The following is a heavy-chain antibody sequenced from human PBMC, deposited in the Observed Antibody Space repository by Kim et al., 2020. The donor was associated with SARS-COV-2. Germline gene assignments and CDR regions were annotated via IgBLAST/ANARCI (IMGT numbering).Heavy chain of an antibody. V-gene: IGHV3-21*01. CDR3: AREGQQLVDY. D-gene: IGHD6-13*01. CDR2: YI. Sequence: YIYYADSVKGRFTISRDNAKNSLYLQMNSLRAEDTAVYYCAREGQQLVDYWGQGTLVTVSS. J-gene: IGHJ4*02.